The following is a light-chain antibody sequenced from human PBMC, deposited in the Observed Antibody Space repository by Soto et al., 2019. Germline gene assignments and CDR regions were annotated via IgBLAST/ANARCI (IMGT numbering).Light chain of an antibody. J-gene: IGKJ3*01. V-gene: IGKV3-11*01. Sequence: EIVLTQSPDTLSLSPGERATLSCRASQSVGSSLAWYQQKPGQAPRLLIYDASNRATGIPARFSGSGSGTDLTLTISSLEPEDFAVYDCQQRSNWPPEVTFGPGTKVDI. CDR2: DAS. CDR1: QSVGSS. CDR3: QQRSNWPPEVT.